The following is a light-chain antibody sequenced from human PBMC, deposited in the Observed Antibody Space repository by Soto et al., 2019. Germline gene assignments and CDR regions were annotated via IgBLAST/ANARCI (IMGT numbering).Light chain of an antibody. CDR3: CSYAGSSTYV. V-gene: IGLV2-23*01. Sequence: QSALTQPASVSGSPGQSITMSCTGTSSDVGTYNLVSWYQHHPGKAPKLMIYEGSKRPSGVSNRFSGSKSGNTASLTISGLQAEDVADYYCCSYAGSSTYVFGTGTKLTVL. CDR1: SSDVGTYNL. J-gene: IGLJ1*01. CDR2: EGS.